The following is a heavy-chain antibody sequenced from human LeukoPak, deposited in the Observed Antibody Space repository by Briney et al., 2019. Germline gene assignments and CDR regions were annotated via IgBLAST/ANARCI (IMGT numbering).Heavy chain of an antibody. V-gene: IGHV1-69*04. CDR3: AREPYDY. Sequence: GASVKVSCKPSGGTFSSYAISWVRQAPGQGLEWMGRIIPIFGIANYAQKLQGRVTITADKSTSTAYMELSSLRSEDTAVYYCAREPYDYWGQGTLVTVSS. J-gene: IGHJ4*02. CDR1: GGTFSSYA. CDR2: IIPIFGIA.